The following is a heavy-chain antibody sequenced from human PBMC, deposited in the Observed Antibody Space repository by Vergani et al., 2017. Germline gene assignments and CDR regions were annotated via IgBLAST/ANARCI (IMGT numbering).Heavy chain of an antibody. Sequence: VQLVESGGGVVQPGRSLRLSCAASGFTFSSYGMHWVRQAPGKGLEWVAVISYDGSNKYYADSVKGRFTISRDNSKNTLYLQMNSLRSEDTAVYYCAKGRTVTSFADWYLDLWGRGTLVTVSS. CDR1: GFTFSSYG. J-gene: IGHJ2*01. V-gene: IGHV3-30*18. CDR2: ISYDGSNK. CDR3: AKGRTVTSFADWYLDL. D-gene: IGHD4-17*01.